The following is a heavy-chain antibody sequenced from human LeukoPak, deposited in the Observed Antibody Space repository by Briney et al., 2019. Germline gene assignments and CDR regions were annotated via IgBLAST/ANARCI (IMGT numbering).Heavy chain of an antibody. D-gene: IGHD4-23*01. J-gene: IGHJ4*02. CDR3: ARDGGGNDC. CDR1: GGSITSSNW. CDR2: IHHSGST. Sequence: SETLSLTCGVSGGSITSSNWWNWVRQSPGKGLEWIGQIHHSGSTNYNPSLRSRVIVSVDKSNNQFSLKLRSVTAADTAVYYCARDGGGNDCWGQGTLVTVSS. V-gene: IGHV4-4*02.